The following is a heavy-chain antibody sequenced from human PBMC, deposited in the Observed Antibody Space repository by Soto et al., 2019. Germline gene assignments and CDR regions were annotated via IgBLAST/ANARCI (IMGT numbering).Heavy chain of an antibody. CDR2: IWYDGSNK. D-gene: IGHD4-17*01. CDR3: ARDLSGDYGALDT. Sequence: QVQLVESGGGVVQPGRSLRLSCAASGFTFSSYGMHWARQGPGKGLEWVAVIWYDGSNKVYADSVKGRFTISKDNSKNTLYLQMNSLRAEDTAAYYCARDLSGDYGALDTWGQGTMVTVSS. V-gene: IGHV3-33*01. CDR1: GFTFSSYG. J-gene: IGHJ3*02.